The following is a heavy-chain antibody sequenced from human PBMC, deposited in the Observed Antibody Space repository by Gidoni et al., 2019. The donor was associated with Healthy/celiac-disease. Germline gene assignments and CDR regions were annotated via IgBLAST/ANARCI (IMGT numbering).Heavy chain of an antibody. V-gene: IGHV4-34*01. J-gene: IGHJ4*02. CDR1: GGSFSGYY. CDR2: INHSGST. D-gene: IGHD6-13*01. CDR3: ARGPFKQQLVPLDY. Sequence: QVQLQQWGAGLLKPSETLSLTCAVYGGSFSGYYWSWIRQPPGKGLEWIGEINHSGSTNYNPSLKSRVTISVDTSKNQFSLKLSSVTAADTAVYYCARGPFKQQLVPLDYWGQGTLVTVSS.